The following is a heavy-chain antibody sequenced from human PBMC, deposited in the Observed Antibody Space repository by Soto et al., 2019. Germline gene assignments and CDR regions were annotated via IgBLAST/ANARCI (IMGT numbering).Heavy chain of an antibody. CDR1: GYTFTSYG. CDR2: ISAYNGNT. CDR3: ARESSSWEERYYYYYGMDV. J-gene: IGHJ6*02. Sequence: GASVKVSCKASGYTFTSYGISWVRQAPGQGLEWMGWISAYNGNTNYAQKLQGRVTMTTDTSTSTAYMELRSLRSDDTAVYYSARESSSWEERYYYYYGMDVWGQGTTVTVSS. V-gene: IGHV1-18*01. D-gene: IGHD6-13*01.